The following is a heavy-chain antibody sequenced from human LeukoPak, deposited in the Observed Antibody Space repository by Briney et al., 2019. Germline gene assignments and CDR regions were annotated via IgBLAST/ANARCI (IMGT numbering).Heavy chain of an antibody. D-gene: IGHD3-22*01. V-gene: IGHV4-30-4*01. CDR1: GGSISSGDYY. CDR2: IYYSGST. Sequence: SETLSLTCTVSGGSISSGDYYWSWIRQPPGKGLEWIGYIYYSGSTYYNPSLKSRVTISVDTSKNQFSLKLSSVTAADTAVYYCARDKGYYDSSEGIYFDYWGQGTLVTVSS. J-gene: IGHJ4*02. CDR3: ARDKGYYDSSEGIYFDY.